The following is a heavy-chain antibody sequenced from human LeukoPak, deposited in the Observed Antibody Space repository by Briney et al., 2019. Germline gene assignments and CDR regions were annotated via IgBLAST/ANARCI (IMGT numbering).Heavy chain of an antibody. CDR3: ARGTGWFPDW. J-gene: IGHJ4*02. V-gene: IGHV4-59*01. CDR2: IFGSGHT. CDR1: GGSISTFF. Sequence: SETLSLTCTVSGGSISTFFWSWIRQPPGRGLEWIGHIFGSGHTDYNPSLKSRLTISVDTSKNDFSLQLTSVTAADTAVYYCARGTGWFPDWWGQGILVTVSS. D-gene: IGHD6-19*01.